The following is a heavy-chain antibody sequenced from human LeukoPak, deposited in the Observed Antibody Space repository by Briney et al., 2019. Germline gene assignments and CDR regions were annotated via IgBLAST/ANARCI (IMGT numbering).Heavy chain of an antibody. CDR3: ARGYSSSWWDFDY. D-gene: IGHD6-13*01. J-gene: IGHJ4*02. V-gene: IGHV3-53*01. CDR2: IYSGGST. Sequence: GGSLRLSCAASGFTVSSNYMSRVRQAPGKGLEWVSVIYSGGSTYYADSVKGRFTISRDNSKNTLYLQMNSLRAEDTAVYYCARGYSSSWWDFDYWGQGTLVTVSS. CDR1: GFTVSSNY.